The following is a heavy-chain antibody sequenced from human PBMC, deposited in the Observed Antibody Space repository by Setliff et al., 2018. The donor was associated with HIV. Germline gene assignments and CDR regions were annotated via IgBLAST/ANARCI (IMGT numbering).Heavy chain of an antibody. J-gene: IGHJ4*02. Sequence: SETLSLTCAVSGYSISSGYYWGWIRQPPGKGLEWIGSIYHSGSTYYNPSLKSRVTISVDTSKNQFSLKLSSVTAADTAVYYCAREKNGYFDSWGQGTLVTVSS. D-gene: IGHD2-8*01. CDR2: IYHSGST. V-gene: IGHV4-38-2*02. CDR3: AREKNGYFDS. CDR1: GYSISSGYY.